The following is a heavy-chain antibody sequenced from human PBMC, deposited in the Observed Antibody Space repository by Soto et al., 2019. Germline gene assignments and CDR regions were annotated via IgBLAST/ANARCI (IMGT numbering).Heavy chain of an antibody. Sequence: PSEILSLTCAVSGGSISSGGYSWSWIRQPPGKGLEWIGYIYHSGSTYYNPSLKSRVTISVDRSKNQFSLKLSSVTAADTAVYYCARGRYCSGGSCSLRARPDIKKYYYYYYGMDVWGQGTTVTVSS. CDR1: GGSISSGGYS. J-gene: IGHJ6*02. CDR3: ARGRYCSGGSCSLRARPDIKKYYYYYYGMDV. V-gene: IGHV4-30-2*01. D-gene: IGHD2-15*01. CDR2: IYHSGST.